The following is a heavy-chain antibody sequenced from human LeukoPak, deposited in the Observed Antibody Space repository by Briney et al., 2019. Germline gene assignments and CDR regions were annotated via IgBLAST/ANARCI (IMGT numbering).Heavy chain of an antibody. Sequence: GGSLRLSCVASGFTFKIYGMHWVRQAPGKGLEWVAIIWYDGSNKYYADFVKGRFTTSRDNSKNTLYLQMNSLRADDTAVYYCARVSGYSGTWYVDYWGQGTLVTVSS. CDR3: ARVSGYSGTWYVDY. CDR2: IWYDGSNK. D-gene: IGHD6-13*01. J-gene: IGHJ4*02. CDR1: GFTFKIYG. V-gene: IGHV3-33*01.